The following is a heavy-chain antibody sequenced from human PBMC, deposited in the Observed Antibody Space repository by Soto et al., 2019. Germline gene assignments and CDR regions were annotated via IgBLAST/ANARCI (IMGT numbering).Heavy chain of an antibody. D-gene: IGHD3-22*01. CDR1: GYSFTDYY. CDR3: ARGDYGNGGYPFPYFDY. CDR2: INPDSGAT. V-gene: IGHV1-2*02. J-gene: IGHJ4*02. Sequence: ASVKVSCKASGYSFTDYYIHWVRQAPGQGLEWMGWINPDSGATNYAQNFQGRVTLTSDTSISTASMDLTSLTSDDTAVYYCARGDYGNGGYPFPYFDYRGQGPLVTVSS.